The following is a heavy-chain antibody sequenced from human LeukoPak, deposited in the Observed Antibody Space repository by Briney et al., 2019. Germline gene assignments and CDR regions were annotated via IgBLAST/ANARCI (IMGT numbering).Heavy chain of an antibody. Sequence: GGSLRLSCSASGFNFRSYAMHWVGQAPGKGLEYVSAMSVVTDRTFYADSVMGRFTISRDNSANTLYLQMSSLRPEDTAVYYCAKPARGSGIQDGFDSWGQGTLVTVSS. V-gene: IGHV3-64D*06. J-gene: IGHJ4*02. CDR1: GFNFRSYA. D-gene: IGHD3-10*01. CDR3: AKPARGSGIQDGFDS. CDR2: MSVVTDRT.